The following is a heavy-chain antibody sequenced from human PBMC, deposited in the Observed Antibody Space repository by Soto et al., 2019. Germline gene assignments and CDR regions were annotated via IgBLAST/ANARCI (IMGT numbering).Heavy chain of an antibody. CDR2: IWHDGGNK. D-gene: IGHD3-16*01. CDR1: GFTFSSYG. Sequence: QVQLVESGGGVVQPGRSLRLSCAASGFTFSSYGMHWVRQAPGQGLEWVAFIWHDGGNKFYAESVKGRFTISRDNSKNTLYLQMTSLSAEDTAIYYCERDGDVNTGFGKDYWGQGTQVTVSS. J-gene: IGHJ4*02. V-gene: IGHV3-33*01. CDR3: ERDGDVNTGFGKDY.